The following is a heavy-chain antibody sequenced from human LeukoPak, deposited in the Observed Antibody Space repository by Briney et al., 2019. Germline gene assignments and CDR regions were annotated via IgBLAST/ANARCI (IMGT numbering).Heavy chain of an antibody. D-gene: IGHD6-13*01. Sequence: PSETLSLTCTVSGGSISSYYWSWIRQPPGKGLEWIGYIYYSGSTNYNPSLKSRVTISVDTSKNLFSLKLSSVTAADTAVYYCARGSSSSSWYFDYWGQGTLVTVSS. V-gene: IGHV4-59*01. J-gene: IGHJ4*02. CDR1: GGSISSYY. CDR3: ARGSSSSSWYFDY. CDR2: IYYSGST.